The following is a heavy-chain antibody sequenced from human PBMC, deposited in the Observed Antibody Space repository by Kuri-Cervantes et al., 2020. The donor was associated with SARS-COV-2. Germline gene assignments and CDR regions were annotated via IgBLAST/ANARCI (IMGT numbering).Heavy chain of an antibody. CDR2: IYPGDSNT. J-gene: IGHJ4*02. CDR3: ARQDTAMAY. D-gene: IGHD5-18*01. V-gene: IGHV5-51*01. CDR1: GYSFTSYW. Sequence: GGSLRLSCEGSGYSFTSYWIGWVRQMPGKGLEWMGIIYPGDSNTKHSPSFQGQVTISADKSINTAYLQWSSLKASDTAMYYCARQDTAMAYWGQGTLVTVSS.